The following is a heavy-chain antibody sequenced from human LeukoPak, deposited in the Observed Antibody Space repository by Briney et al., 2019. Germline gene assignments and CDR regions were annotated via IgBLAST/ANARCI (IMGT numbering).Heavy chain of an antibody. V-gene: IGHV4-38-2*02. Sequence: SETLSLTCTVSGYSISSGYYWGWIRQPPGKGPEWIGSIYHSGSTYYNPSLKSRVTISVDTSKNQFSLKLNSVTAADTAVYYCARDGDIYSYGYLYFDYWGQGTLVTVSS. D-gene: IGHD5-18*01. J-gene: IGHJ4*02. CDR1: GYSISSGYY. CDR2: IYHSGST. CDR3: ARDGDIYSYGYLYFDY.